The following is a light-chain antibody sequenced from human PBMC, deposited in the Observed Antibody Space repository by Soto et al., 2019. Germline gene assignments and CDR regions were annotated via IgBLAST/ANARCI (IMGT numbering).Light chain of an antibody. CDR1: QSVSNNY. CDR3: LQYGGSPRP. V-gene: IGKV3-20*01. Sequence: EIVLTQSPGTLSLSPGERATLSCRASQSVSNNYLAWYQQRPGQAPRLLIYGASSRATGIPDRFSGSGSGTGFTLTISRLEPEDFAVYYCLQYGGSPRPFGQGTKVEIK. CDR2: GAS. J-gene: IGKJ1*01.